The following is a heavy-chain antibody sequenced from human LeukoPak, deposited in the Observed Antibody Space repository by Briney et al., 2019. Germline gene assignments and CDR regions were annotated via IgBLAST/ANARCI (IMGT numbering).Heavy chain of an antibody. CDR1: GGSFSGYY. D-gene: IGHD2-2*02. J-gene: IGHJ4*02. CDR3: ARLSEFCSSTSCYTMIDY. CDR2: INHSGST. V-gene: IGHV4-34*01. Sequence: PSETLSLTCAVYGGSFSGYYWSWIRQPPGKGLEWIGEINHSGSTNYNPSLKSRVTISVDTSKNQFSLKLSSVTAADTAVYYCARLSEFCSSTSCYTMIDYWGQGTLVTVSS.